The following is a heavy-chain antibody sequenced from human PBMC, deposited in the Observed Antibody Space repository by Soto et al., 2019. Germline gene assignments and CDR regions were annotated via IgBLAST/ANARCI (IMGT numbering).Heavy chain of an antibody. CDR2: ISSSGSTI. CDR1: GFTFSSYE. D-gene: IGHD3-10*01. Sequence: VQLVESGGGLVQPGGSLRLSCAASGFTFSSYEMNWVRQAPGKGLEWVSYISSSGSTIYYADSVKGRFTISRDNAKNSLYLQMNSLRAEDTAVYYCARVHDYGFLDPWGQGTLVTVSS. V-gene: IGHV3-48*03. CDR3: ARVHDYGFLDP. J-gene: IGHJ5*02.